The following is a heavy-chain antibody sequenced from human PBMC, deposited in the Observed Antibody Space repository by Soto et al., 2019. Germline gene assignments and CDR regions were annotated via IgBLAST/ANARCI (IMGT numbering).Heavy chain of an antibody. CDR1: GFTFSSYS. Sequence: ESGGGLVQPGGSLRLSCAASGFTFSSYSMNWVRQAPGKGLEWVSYISSSSSTIYYADSVKGRFTISRDNAKNSLYLQMNSLRDEDTAVYYCARDPIAAAGVRPVGAFDIWGQGTMVTVSS. CDR2: ISSSSSTI. V-gene: IGHV3-48*02. CDR3: ARDPIAAAGVRPVGAFDI. D-gene: IGHD6-13*01. J-gene: IGHJ3*02.